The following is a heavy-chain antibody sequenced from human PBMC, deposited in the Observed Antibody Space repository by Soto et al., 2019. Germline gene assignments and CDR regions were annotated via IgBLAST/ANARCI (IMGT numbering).Heavy chain of an antibody. V-gene: IGHV3-7*01. J-gene: IGHJ4*02. Sequence: GGSLRLSCAASGFTFSSYAMSWVRQAPGKGLEWVGNIKQDGSEKNFVDSVKGRFTISRDNAKNSMYLQMNSLRAEDTAVYYCARGSGSYYLHWGQGTLVTVSS. CDR3: ARGSGSYYLH. CDR2: IKQDGSEK. D-gene: IGHD1-26*01. CDR1: GFTFSSYA.